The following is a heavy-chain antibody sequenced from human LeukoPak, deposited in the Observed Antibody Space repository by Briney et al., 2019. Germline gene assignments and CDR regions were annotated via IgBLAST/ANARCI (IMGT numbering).Heavy chain of an antibody. J-gene: IGHJ4*02. CDR2: IRSKAYGGTT. D-gene: IGHD6-19*01. V-gene: IGHV3-49*03. CDR3: TRVPLGLGYSSGWYYFDY. CDR1: GFTFGDYA. Sequence: PGGSLRLSCTASGFTFGDYAMSWFRQAPGKGLEWVGFIRSKAYGGTTEYAASVKGRFTISRDDSKSIAYLQMNSLKTEDTAVYYCTRVPLGLGYSSGWYYFDYWGQGTLVTVSS.